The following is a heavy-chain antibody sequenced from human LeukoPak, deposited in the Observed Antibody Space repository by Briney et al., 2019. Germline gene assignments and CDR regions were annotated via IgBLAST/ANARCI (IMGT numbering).Heavy chain of an antibody. Sequence: KPSETLSLTCAVYGGSFSGYYWSWIRQPPGKGLEWIGYIYYSGSTNYNPSLKSRVTISVDTSKNQFSLKLSSVTAADTAVYYCASGGYDDYFDYWGRGTLVTVSS. D-gene: IGHD5-12*01. V-gene: IGHV4-59*01. CDR3: ASGGYDDYFDY. CDR1: GGSFSGYY. J-gene: IGHJ4*02. CDR2: IYYSGST.